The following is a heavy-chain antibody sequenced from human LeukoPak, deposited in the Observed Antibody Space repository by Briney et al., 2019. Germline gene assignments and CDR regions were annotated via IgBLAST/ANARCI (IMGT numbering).Heavy chain of an antibody. V-gene: IGHV4-30-4*01. CDR1: GGSIRSGDFY. CDR2: IYYSGST. J-gene: IGHJ4*02. D-gene: IGHD1-26*01. CDR3: AGETYSGTQRGFDY. Sequence: SQTLSLTCTVSGGSIRSGDFYWSWIRQPPGKGLEWIGYIYYSGSTNYKPSLKSRVTISKDTFKNQFSLKLSSVTAADTAVYYCAGETYSGTQRGFDYWGQGTLVTVSS.